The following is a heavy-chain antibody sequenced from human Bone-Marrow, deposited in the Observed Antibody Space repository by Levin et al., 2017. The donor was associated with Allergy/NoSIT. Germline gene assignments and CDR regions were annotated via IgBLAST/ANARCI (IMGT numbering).Heavy chain of an antibody. V-gene: IGHV3-23*01. Sequence: GGSLRLSCAASGFSFSNYAMSWVRQAPGKGLEWVSSISGTSGSTYYADSVKGRFTISRDNSKNTLYLQMNSLRVEDTAVYYCAKTDITGTTRYGMDVWGQGTTVTVSS. D-gene: IGHD1-20*01. CDR1: GFSFSNYA. J-gene: IGHJ6*02. CDR3: AKTDITGTTRYGMDV. CDR2: ISGTSGST.